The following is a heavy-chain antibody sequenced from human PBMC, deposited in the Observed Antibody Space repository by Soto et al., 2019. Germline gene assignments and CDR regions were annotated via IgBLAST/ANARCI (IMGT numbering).Heavy chain of an antibody. D-gene: IGHD1-7*01. CDR3: VRRVSGNYDY. CDR2: ISSNGGTT. V-gene: IGHV3-64*01. CDR1: GFTFSSYD. Sequence: EVQLAESGGGMVQPGGSLRLSCVASGFTFSSYDMHWVRQAPGKGLEYVSSISSNGGTTYYGNSVKGRFTISRDNYKNTLYLQMGSLRGEDMAVYYCVRRVSGNYDYWGQGTLVTVSS. J-gene: IGHJ4*02.